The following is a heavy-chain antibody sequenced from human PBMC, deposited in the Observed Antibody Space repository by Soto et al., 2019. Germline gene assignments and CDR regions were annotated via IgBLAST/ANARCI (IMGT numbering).Heavy chain of an antibody. CDR3: AREGNSGKYSGYDPNWFDP. CDR1: GYTFTSYA. V-gene: IGHV1-3*01. J-gene: IGHJ5*02. D-gene: IGHD5-12*01. Sequence: QVQLVQSGAGVKKPGASVKVSCKASGYTFTSYAMHWVRQAPGQRLEWMGWINAGNGNTKYSQKFQGRVTITRDTSASTAYMELSSLRSEDTAVYYCAREGNSGKYSGYDPNWFDPWGQGTLVTVSS. CDR2: INAGNGNT.